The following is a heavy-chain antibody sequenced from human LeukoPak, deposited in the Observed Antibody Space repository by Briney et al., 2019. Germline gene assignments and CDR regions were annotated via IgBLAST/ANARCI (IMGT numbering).Heavy chain of an antibody. Sequence: ASVEVSCKASGYTFTSYYMHWVRQAPGQGLEWMGIINPSGGSTSYAQKFQGRVTMTRDTSTSTVYMELSSLRSEDTAVYYCARDPSQYDFWSGYYYFDYWGQGTLVTVSS. CDR1: GYTFTSYY. J-gene: IGHJ4*02. CDR2: INPSGGST. CDR3: ARDPSQYDFWSGYYYFDY. V-gene: IGHV1-46*01. D-gene: IGHD3-3*01.